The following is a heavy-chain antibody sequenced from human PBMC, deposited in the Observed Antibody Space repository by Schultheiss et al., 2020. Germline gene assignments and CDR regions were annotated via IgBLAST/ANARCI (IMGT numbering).Heavy chain of an antibody. CDR3: AREDLESGGWYH. CDR1: GYTFTGYY. D-gene: IGHD6-19*01. J-gene: IGHJ4*02. CDR2: INPNSGGT. Sequence: ASVKVSCKASGYTFTGYYMHWVRQAPGQGLEWMGWINPNSGGTNYAQKLQGRVTMTTDTSTSTAYMELSSLRSEDTAVYYCAREDLESGGWYHWGQGTLVTVSS. V-gene: IGHV1-2*02.